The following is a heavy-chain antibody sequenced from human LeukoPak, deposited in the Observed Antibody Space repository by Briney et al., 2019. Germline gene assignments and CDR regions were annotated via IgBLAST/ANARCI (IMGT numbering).Heavy chain of an antibody. V-gene: IGHV3-21*01. D-gene: IGHD3-10*01. J-gene: IGHJ4*02. CDR3: ARDMDYYGSGSYYNPYYFDY. Sequence: GGSLRLSCAASGFTFSSYSMNWVRQAPGKGLEWVSSISSSSSYIYYADSVKGRFTISRDNAKNSLYLQMNSLRAEDTAVYYCARDMDYYGSGSYYNPYYFDYWGQGTLVTVSS. CDR1: GFTFSSYS. CDR2: ISSSSSYI.